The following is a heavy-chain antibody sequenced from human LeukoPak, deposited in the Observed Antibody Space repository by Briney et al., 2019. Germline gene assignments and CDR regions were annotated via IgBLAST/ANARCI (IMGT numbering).Heavy chain of an antibody. CDR2: IKQDGSEE. J-gene: IGHJ4*02. CDR1: GFTFGSYW. D-gene: IGHD5-24*01. V-gene: IGHV3-7*04. Sequence: GGSLRLSCAASGFTFGSYWMSWVRQAPGKGLEWVANIKQDGSEEYYVDSVKGRFTISRDNAKNSLYLQMNSLGAEDTAVYYCARTSTRDGYRYFDYWGQGTLVTVSS. CDR3: ARTSTRDGYRYFDY.